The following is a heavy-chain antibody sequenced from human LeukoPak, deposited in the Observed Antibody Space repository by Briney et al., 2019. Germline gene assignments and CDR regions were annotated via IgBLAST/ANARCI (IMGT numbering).Heavy chain of an antibody. CDR2: INSDGSST. D-gene: IGHD3-10*01. CDR3: ARAVGSGNNWFDP. Sequence: PGGSLRLSCAASGFTFSSYWMHWVRQAPGKGLVWVSRINSDGSSTSYADSVKGRFTISRDNAKNTLYLQMNSLRAEDTAVYYCARAVGSGNNWFDPWGQGTLVTVSS. CDR1: GFTFSSYW. V-gene: IGHV3-74*01. J-gene: IGHJ5*02.